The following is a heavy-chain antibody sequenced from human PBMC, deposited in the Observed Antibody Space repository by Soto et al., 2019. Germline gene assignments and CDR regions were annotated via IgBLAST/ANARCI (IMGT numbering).Heavy chain of an antibody. J-gene: IGHJ3*02. CDR1: GFTFSSYA. CDR2: ISCSEDST. V-gene: IGHV3-23*01. D-gene: IGHD2-15*01. CDR3: AKCSGGSCYSPSHI. Sequence: HPGGSLRLSCAASGFTFSSYAMHWVRQAPGRGLEWVSAISCSEDSTYYADSVKGRFTISRDNSKNTLFLQMNSLRAEDTAVYYCAKCSGGSCYSPSHIWGRGTMVTVSS.